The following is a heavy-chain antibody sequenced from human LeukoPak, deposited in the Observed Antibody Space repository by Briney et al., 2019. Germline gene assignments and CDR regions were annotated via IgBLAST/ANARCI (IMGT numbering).Heavy chain of an antibody. D-gene: IGHD4-11*01. Sequence: PSETLSLTCTVSSGSISTSNYYWGWIRQPPGKGLEWIGSIYYSGSTYYNPSLKSRVTISVDTSKNQFSLKLSSVTAADTAVYYCARANSWFDPWGQGTLVTVSS. V-gene: IGHV4-39*07. CDR1: SGSISTSNYY. J-gene: IGHJ5*02. CDR2: IYYSGST. CDR3: ARANSWFDP.